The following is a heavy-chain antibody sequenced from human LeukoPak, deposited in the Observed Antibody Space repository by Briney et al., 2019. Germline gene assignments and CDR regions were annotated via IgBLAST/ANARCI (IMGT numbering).Heavy chain of an antibody. Sequence: GASVKVSCKASGYTFTSYGISWVRQAPGQGLEWMGWISAYNGNTNYIQKFQGRVTMTRDTSMSTTYMELSRLRSDDTAVYYCARGRGYDFWSGYYEVLYWGQGTLVTVSS. J-gene: IGHJ4*02. V-gene: IGHV1-18*01. D-gene: IGHD3-3*01. CDR3: ARGRGYDFWSGYYEVLY. CDR1: GYTFTSYG. CDR2: ISAYNGNT.